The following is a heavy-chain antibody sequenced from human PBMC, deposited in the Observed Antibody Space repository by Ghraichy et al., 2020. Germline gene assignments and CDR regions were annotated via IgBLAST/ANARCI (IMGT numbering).Heavy chain of an antibody. Sequence: SETLSLTCTVSGGSISSYYWSWIRQPPGKGREWIGYIYYSGSTNYNPSLKSRVTISVDTPKNQLSLKLSSVTAADTAVYYCARARDGTYDAFDIWGQGTMVTVSS. J-gene: IGHJ3*02. CDR3: ARARDGTYDAFDI. D-gene: IGHD5-24*01. CDR1: GGSISSYY. CDR2: IYYSGST. V-gene: IGHV4-59*01.